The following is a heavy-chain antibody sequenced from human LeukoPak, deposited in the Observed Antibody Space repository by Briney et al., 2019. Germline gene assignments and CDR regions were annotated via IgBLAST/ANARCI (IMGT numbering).Heavy chain of an antibody. Sequence: SQTLSHTCTVSGGSISSGSYYWSWIRQPAGKGLEWIGRIYTSGSTNYNPSLKSRVTISVDTSKNQFSLKLSSVTAADTAVYYCARFSYGIAAARIDYWGQGTLVTVSS. CDR3: ARFSYGIAAARIDY. D-gene: IGHD6-13*01. J-gene: IGHJ4*02. V-gene: IGHV4-61*02. CDR2: IYTSGST. CDR1: GGSISSGSYY.